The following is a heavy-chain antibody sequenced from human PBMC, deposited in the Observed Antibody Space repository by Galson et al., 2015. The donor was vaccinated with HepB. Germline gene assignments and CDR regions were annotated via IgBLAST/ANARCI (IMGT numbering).Heavy chain of an antibody. Sequence: SLRLSCAASGFTFSSYGMHWVRQAPGKGLEWVAVIWYDGSNKYYADSVKGRFTISRDNSKNTLYLQMNSLRAEDTAVYYCASSGFYYGSGSSSHFLDYWGQGTLVTVSS. D-gene: IGHD3-10*01. V-gene: IGHV3-33*01. CDR1: GFTFSSYG. J-gene: IGHJ4*02. CDR2: IWYDGSNK. CDR3: ASSGFYYGSGSSSHFLDY.